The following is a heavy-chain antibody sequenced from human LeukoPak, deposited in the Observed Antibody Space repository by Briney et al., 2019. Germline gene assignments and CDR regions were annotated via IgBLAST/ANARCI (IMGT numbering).Heavy chain of an antibody. D-gene: IGHD3-22*01. Sequence: SGGSLRLSCAASGFTFSSYSMNWVRRAPGKGLEWVSSISSSSSYIYYADSVKGRFTIPRGNAKNSLYLQMNSLRAEDTAVYYCARVGYYDSSGYYWGQGTLVTVSS. CDR3: ARVGYYDSSGYY. CDR1: GFTFSSYS. CDR2: ISSSSSYI. J-gene: IGHJ4*02. V-gene: IGHV3-21*01.